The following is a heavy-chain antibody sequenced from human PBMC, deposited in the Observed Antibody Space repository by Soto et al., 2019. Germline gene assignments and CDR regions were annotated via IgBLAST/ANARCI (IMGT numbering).Heavy chain of an antibody. CDR3: ARNLYYDFWSGYLGSHNWFDP. CDR2: ISAYNGNT. D-gene: IGHD3-3*01. V-gene: IGHV1-18*01. J-gene: IGHJ5*02. Sequence: ASVKVSCKASGYTFTSYGISWVRQAPRQGLEWMGWISAYNGNTNYAQKLQGRVTMTTDTSTSTAYMELRSLRSDDTAVYYCARNLYYDFWSGYLGSHNWFDPWGQGTLVTVSS. CDR1: GYTFTSYG.